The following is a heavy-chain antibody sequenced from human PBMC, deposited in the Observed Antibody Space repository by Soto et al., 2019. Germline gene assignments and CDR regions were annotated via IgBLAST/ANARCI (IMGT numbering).Heavy chain of an antibody. CDR3: ASGIGCSGGSCYSGYFQH. CDR2: IIPILGIA. CDR1: GGTFSSYT. V-gene: IGHV1-69*02. J-gene: IGHJ1*01. D-gene: IGHD2-15*01. Sequence: QVQLVQSGAEVKKPGSSVKVSCKASGGTFSSYTISWVRQAPGQGLEWMGRIIPILGIANYAQKFQGRVTITADKSTRTAYMELSSLRSEDTAVYYCASGIGCSGGSCYSGYFQHWGQGTLVTVSS.